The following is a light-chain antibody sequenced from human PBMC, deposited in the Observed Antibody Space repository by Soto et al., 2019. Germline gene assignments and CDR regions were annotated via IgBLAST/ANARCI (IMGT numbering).Light chain of an antibody. CDR2: GAS. Sequence: EIVLTQSPGTLSLSPGERTTLSCRASQCVNSNYLAWYQQKPGQGPRHLMYGASSRATGIPDRFSGSGSETDFTLTISRLEPEDFAVYYCKQYDNSPRTFGQGTKVEIK. J-gene: IGKJ1*01. CDR1: QCVNSNY. V-gene: IGKV3-20*01. CDR3: KQYDNSPRT.